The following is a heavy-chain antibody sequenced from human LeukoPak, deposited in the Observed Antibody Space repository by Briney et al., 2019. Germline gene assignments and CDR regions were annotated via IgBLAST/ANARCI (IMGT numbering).Heavy chain of an antibody. CDR3: ARDTAFGGVIGAYYFDY. V-gene: IGHV3-20*04. J-gene: IGHJ4*02. D-gene: IGHD3-16*02. Sequence: GGSLRLSCEASGFIFSSYWMSWVRQAPGKGLEWVSGINWNGGSTGYADSVKGRFTISRDNAKNSLYLQMNSLRAEDTALYYCARDTAFGGVIGAYYFDYWGQGTLVTVSS. CDR1: GFIFSSYW. CDR2: INWNGGST.